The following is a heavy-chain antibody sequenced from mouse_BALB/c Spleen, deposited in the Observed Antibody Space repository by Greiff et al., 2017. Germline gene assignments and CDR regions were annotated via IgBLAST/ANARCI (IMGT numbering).Heavy chain of an antibody. V-gene: IGHV1S29*02. CDR2: IYPYNGGT. J-gene: IGHJ2*01. Sequence: EVQLQQSGPELEKPGASVKISCKASGYSFTGYNMNWVKQSNGKSLEWIGNIYPYNGGTGYNQKFKSKATLTVDNSSSTAYMELRSLTSEDSAVYYCARYPYYYGSRYYFDYWGQGTTLTVSS. D-gene: IGHD1-1*01. CDR3: ARYPYYYGSRYYFDY. CDR1: GYSFTGYN.